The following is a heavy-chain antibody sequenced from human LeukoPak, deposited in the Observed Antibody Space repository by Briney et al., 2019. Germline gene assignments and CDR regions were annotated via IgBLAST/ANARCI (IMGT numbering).Heavy chain of an antibody. D-gene: IGHD6-13*01. CDR1: GFSISSGSYY. CDR2: IYTSGST. CDR3: ARVGSSSWYNYYYYYMDV. J-gene: IGHJ6*03. V-gene: IGHV4-61*02. Sequence: SETLSLTCTVSGFSISSGSYYWSWLRQPAGKGLEWIGRIYTSGSTNYNPSLKSRVTISVDTSKNQFSLKLSSVTAADTAVYYCARVGSSSWYNYYYYYMDVWGKGTTVTVSS.